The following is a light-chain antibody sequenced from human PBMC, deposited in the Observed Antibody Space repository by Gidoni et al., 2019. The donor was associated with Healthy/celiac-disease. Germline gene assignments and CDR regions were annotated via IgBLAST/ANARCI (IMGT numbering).Light chain of an antibody. CDR2: GNS. J-gene: IGLJ2*01. Sequence: QSVLTQPPSVSGAPGQRVPISCTGRSSNIGAGSDVHWYQQLPGTAPKLLIYGNSNRPSGVPDRFSGSKTGTSASLAITELQAEDEADYYCQSYDSSLSVPFGGGTKLTVL. CDR3: QSYDSSLSVP. CDR1: SSNIGAGSD. V-gene: IGLV1-40*01.